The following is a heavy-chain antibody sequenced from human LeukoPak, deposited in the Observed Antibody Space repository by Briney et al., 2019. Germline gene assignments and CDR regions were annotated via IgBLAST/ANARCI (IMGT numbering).Heavy chain of an antibody. J-gene: IGHJ3*02. CDR1: GYTFTGYY. D-gene: IGHD6-13*01. CDR3: AREPLQQLVPNKNAFDI. V-gene: IGHV1-2*02. Sequence: VASVKVSCKASGYTFTGYYMHWVRQAPGQGLEWMGWINPNSGGTNYAQKFQGRVTITRDTSASTAYMELSSLRAEDTAVYYCAREPLQQLVPNKNAFDIWGQGTMVTVSS. CDR2: INPNSGGT.